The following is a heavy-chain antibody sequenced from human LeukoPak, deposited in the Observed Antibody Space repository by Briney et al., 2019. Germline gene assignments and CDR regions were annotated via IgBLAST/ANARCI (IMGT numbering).Heavy chain of an antibody. D-gene: IGHD2-21*01. CDR1: GFTFSSYA. CDR3: AKFTRSSGDCL. J-gene: IGHJ4*02. CDR2: ISYDGSNK. Sequence: GGSLRLSFAASGFTFSSYAMHGVRPAPGKGLEWVAVISYDGSNKYYADSVKGRFTISRENSKNTLYLQMNSLRAEGTAVYYCAKFTRSSGDCLWGQGILVTVSS. V-gene: IGHV3-30*01.